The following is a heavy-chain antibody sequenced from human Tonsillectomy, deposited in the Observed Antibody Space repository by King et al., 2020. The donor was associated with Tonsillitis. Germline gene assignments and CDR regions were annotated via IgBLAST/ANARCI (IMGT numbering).Heavy chain of an antibody. D-gene: IGHD6-19*01. CDR3: AKGQHPYRIAVAGTGIDY. Sequence: VQLVESGGGLVQPGGSLRLSCAASGFTFSSYAMSWVRQAPGKGLEWVSAISGSGGSTYYADSVKGRFTISRDNSKNTLYLQMNSLRAEDTAVYYCAKGQHPYRIAVAGTGIDYWGQGTLVTVSS. CDR2: ISGSGGST. J-gene: IGHJ4*02. CDR1: GFTFSSYA. V-gene: IGHV3-23*04.